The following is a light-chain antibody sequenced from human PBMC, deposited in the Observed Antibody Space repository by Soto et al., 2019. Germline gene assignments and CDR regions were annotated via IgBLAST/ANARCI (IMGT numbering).Light chain of an antibody. Sequence: EIVLTQSPATLSVSPGETVSLSCRASQSVSNKLAWYQQKPGQAPRLLMSATSTRATGIPARFSGSGSGTEFTLTVSSLQSEDFALYFCHQYDHWPLTFGGGNKVDMK. CDR1: QSVSNK. CDR3: HQYDHWPLT. J-gene: IGKJ4*01. CDR2: ATS. V-gene: IGKV3D-15*01.